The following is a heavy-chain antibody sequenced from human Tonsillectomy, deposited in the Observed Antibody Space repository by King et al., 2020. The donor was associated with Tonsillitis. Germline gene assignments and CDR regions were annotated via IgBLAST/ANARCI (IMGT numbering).Heavy chain of an antibody. J-gene: IGHJ4*02. V-gene: IGHV5-51*01. Sequence: CKGSGYSFTSYWIGWVRQMPGKGLEWMGIIYPGDSDTRYSPSFQGQVTISADKSISTAYLQWSSLKASDTSMYYCARGYYYDSSGYYFFDYWGQGTLVNV. CDR3: ARGYYYDSSGYYFFDY. CDR2: IYPGDSDT. D-gene: IGHD3-22*01. CDR1: GYSFTSYW.